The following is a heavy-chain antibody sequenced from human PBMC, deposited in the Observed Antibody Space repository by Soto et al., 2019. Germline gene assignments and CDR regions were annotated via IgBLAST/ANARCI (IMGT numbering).Heavy chain of an antibody. V-gene: IGHV3-9*01. J-gene: IGHJ4*02. D-gene: IGHD3-3*01. CDR3: AKDMKWGGMNTIHYFDY. CDR2: ISWSGNDL. CDR1: GLSFNRYT. Sequence: SRTLDCGAGGLSFNRYTLHCVRQTPGKGLEWVASISWSGNDLDYRDSVEGRFTISRDNAKNSLFLQMNSLRPEDTALYYCAKDMKWGGMNTIHYFDYWGQGTLVTVSS.